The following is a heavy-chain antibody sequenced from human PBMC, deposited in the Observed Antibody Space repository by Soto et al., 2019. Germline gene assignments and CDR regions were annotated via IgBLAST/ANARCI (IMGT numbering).Heavy chain of an antibody. J-gene: IGHJ4*02. V-gene: IGHV2-5*02. CDR1: GFSLSTSGVG. D-gene: IGHD3-10*01. Sequence: QITLKESGPTLVKPTQTLTLTCTFSGFSLSTSGVGVGWIRQPPGKALEWLALIYWDDDKRYSPSLKSRLTITKDTPKTQVVLKMTNMDPVDTATYYWAHRPGGVRGVTAPFDSWGQGPLVTVSS. CDR3: AHRPGGVRGVTAPFDS. CDR2: IYWDDDK.